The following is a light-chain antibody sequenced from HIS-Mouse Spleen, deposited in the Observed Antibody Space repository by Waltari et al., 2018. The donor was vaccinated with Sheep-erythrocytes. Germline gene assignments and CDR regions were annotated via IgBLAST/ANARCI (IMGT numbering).Light chain of an antibody. J-gene: IGLJ3*02. CDR2: EVS. CDR3: SSYAGSNNWV. Sequence: QSALTQPPSASGSPGQSVTISCTGTSRDVGGYNHVSRYQQHPGKAPKLMIYEVSKRPSGVPDRFSGSKSGNTASLTVSGLQAEDEADYYCSSYAGSNNWVFGGGTKLTVL. V-gene: IGLV2-8*01. CDR1: SRDVGGYNH.